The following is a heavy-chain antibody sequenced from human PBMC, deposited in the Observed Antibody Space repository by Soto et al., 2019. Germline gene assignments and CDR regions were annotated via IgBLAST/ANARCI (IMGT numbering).Heavy chain of an antibody. CDR2: INHSGST. J-gene: IGHJ4*02. CDR1: GGSFSGYS. Sequence: SETLSLTCAVYGGSFSGYSWTWIRQPPGTGLEWIGEINHSGSTNYNPSLKSRVTISVDTSKNQFSLKLTSVTAADTALYYCARESYYGSGATVVAYWGQGTLVTVSS. V-gene: IGHV4-34*01. CDR3: ARESYYGSGATVVAY. D-gene: IGHD3-10*01.